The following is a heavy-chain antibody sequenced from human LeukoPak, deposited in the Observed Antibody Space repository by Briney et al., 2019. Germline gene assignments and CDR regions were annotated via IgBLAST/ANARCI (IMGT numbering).Heavy chain of an antibody. CDR1: GFTFSSYA. J-gene: IGHJ4*02. D-gene: IGHD3-3*01. V-gene: IGHV3-23*01. CDR3: AKGSRSLEYYFDY. CDR2: ISGSGGST. Sequence: PGGSLRLSCAASGFTFSSYAMSWVRQAPGKGLEWVSAISGSGGSTYYADSVKGRFTISRDNSKNTLYLQMYSLRAEDTAVYYCAKGSRSLEYYFDYWGQGTLVTVSS.